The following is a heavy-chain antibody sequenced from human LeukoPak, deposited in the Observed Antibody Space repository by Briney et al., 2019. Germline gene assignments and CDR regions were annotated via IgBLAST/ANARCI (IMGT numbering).Heavy chain of an antibody. Sequence: SETLSLTCTVSGGSISSYYWSWLRQPPGKGLEWIGYIYYSGSTNYNPSLKSRVTISVDTSKNQFSLKLSSVTAADTAVYYCARGGLWFGELLNNWFDPWGQGTLVTVSS. D-gene: IGHD3-10*01. CDR2: IYYSGST. CDR3: ARGGLWFGELLNNWFDP. V-gene: IGHV4-59*12. CDR1: GGSISSYY. J-gene: IGHJ5*02.